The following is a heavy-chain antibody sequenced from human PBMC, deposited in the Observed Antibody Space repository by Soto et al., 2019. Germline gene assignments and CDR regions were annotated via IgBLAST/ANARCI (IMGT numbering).Heavy chain of an antibody. CDR2: IYHSGST. Sequence: SETLSLTCAVSGGSISSSNWWSWVRQPPGKGLEWIGEIYHSGSTNYNPSLKSRVTISVDKSKNQFSLKLSSVTAADTAVYYCARDRAPPYYDILTDRAFDYWGQGTLVTVSS. CDR3: ARDRAPPYYDILTDRAFDY. V-gene: IGHV4-4*02. J-gene: IGHJ4*02. D-gene: IGHD3-9*01. CDR1: GGSISSSNW.